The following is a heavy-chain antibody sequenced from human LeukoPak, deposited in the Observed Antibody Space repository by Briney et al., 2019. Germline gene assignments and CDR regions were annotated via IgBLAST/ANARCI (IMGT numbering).Heavy chain of an antibody. J-gene: IGHJ3*02. CDR1: GYTFTDYH. D-gene: IGHD3-3*01. Sequence: ASVKVSCKASGYTFTDYHVYWVRQAPGQGLEWMGWINANNDGSIYAQKFQGRVTMTRDTSINTAYMELSRLRSDDTAVYYCARKRGVGVDTNAFDMWGQGTMVTVSS. V-gene: IGHV1-2*02. CDR3: ARKRGVGVDTNAFDM. CDR2: INANNDGS.